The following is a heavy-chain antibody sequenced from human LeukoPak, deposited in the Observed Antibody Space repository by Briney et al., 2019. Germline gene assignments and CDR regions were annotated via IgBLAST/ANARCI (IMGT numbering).Heavy chain of an antibody. J-gene: IGHJ4*02. CDR2: RKQDGREK. Sequence: PGGSLRLSCAGSGFTFSNYWMSWVRQAPGKGPEWVANRKQDGREKHYVDSVKGRFTISRDNAKSSLYLQMNSLRAEDTAVYYCTRDEAAATNWGQGTLVTVSS. V-gene: IGHV3-7*01. CDR3: TRDEAAATN. D-gene: IGHD6-13*01. CDR1: GFTFSNYW.